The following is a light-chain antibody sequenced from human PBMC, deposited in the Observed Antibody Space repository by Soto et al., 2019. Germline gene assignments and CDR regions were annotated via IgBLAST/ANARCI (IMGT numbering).Light chain of an antibody. CDR1: QSVSSSY. J-gene: IGKJ2*01. CDR3: QQGYT. CDR2: GAS. Sequence: EIVLTQSPGTLSLSPGERATLSCRASQSVSSSYLAWYQQKPGQAPRLLIYGASSRATGIPDRCSGSGSGTDFTLTISRLEPEDVAVYYCQQGYTFGQGTKLEIK. V-gene: IGKV3-20*01.